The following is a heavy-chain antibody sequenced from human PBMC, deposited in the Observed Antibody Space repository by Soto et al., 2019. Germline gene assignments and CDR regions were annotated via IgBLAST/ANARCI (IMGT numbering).Heavy chain of an antibody. V-gene: IGHV3-7*03. D-gene: IGHD6-19*01. Sequence: GGSLRLSCVASGFTFSSSFMGWVRQAPGKGLEWVANINQDGGGTYYADSVQGRFTISRDNAKDSLFLQLNSLRGEDTAVYYCARYFRGSGRYFFDYWGQGTLVTVSS. CDR1: GFTFSSSF. J-gene: IGHJ4*02. CDR2: INQDGGGT. CDR3: ARYFRGSGRYFFDY.